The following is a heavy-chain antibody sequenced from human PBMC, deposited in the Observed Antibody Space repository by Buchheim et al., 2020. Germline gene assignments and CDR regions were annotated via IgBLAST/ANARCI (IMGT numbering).Heavy chain of an antibody. J-gene: IGHJ6*02. Sequence: QVQLQESGPGLVKPSETLSLTCTVSGGSISSYYWGWIRQPPGKGLEWIGSIYYSGSTYYNPSLKSRVTISVDTSKNQFSLKLSSVTAADTAVYYCARDSITIFGVPTLDVWGQGTT. CDR1: GGSISSYY. V-gene: IGHV4-39*07. CDR2: IYYSGST. CDR3: ARDSITIFGVPTLDV. D-gene: IGHD3-3*01.